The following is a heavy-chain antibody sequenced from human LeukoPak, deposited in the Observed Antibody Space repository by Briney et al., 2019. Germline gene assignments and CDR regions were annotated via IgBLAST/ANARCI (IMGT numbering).Heavy chain of an antibody. CDR2: ISWNSGSI. V-gene: IGHV3-9*03. CDR3: AKGKIGYSYGYFDY. J-gene: IGHJ4*02. Sequence: GGSLRLSCVASGFTFSSYWMHWVRQDPRKGLEWVSGISWNSGSIGYADSVKGRFTISRDNAKNSLYLQMNSLRAEDMALYYCAKGKIGYSYGYFDYWDQGTLVTVSS. CDR1: GFTFSSYW. D-gene: IGHD5-18*01.